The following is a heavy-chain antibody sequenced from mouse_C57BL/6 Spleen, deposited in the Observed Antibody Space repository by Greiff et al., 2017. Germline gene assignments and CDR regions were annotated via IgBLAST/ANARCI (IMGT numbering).Heavy chain of an antibody. CDR3: ARDTTVVAPFAY. Sequence: VQLQQSGPELVKPGASVKISCKASGYAFSSSWMNWVKQRPGKGLEWIGRIYPGDGDTNYNGKFKGKATLTADKSSSTAYMQLSSLTSEDSAVYFCARDTTVVAPFAYWGQGTLVTVSA. J-gene: IGHJ3*01. V-gene: IGHV1-82*01. D-gene: IGHD1-1*01. CDR2: IYPGDGDT. CDR1: GYAFSSSW.